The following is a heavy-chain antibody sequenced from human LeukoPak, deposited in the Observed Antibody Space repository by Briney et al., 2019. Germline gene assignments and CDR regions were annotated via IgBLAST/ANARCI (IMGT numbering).Heavy chain of an antibody. CDR1: GYSISSGYY. Sequence: PSETLSLTCAVSGYSISSGYYWGWIRQPPGKGLEWIGSIYHSGSTYYNPSLKSRVTISVDTSKNQFSLKLSSVTAADTAVYYCAREGYGGNPAPFDYWGQGTLVTVSS. J-gene: IGHJ4*02. V-gene: IGHV4-38-2*02. CDR3: AREGYGGNPAPFDY. CDR2: IYHSGST. D-gene: IGHD4-23*01.